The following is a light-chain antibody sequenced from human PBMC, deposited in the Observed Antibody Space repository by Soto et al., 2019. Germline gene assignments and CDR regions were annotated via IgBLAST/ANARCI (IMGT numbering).Light chain of an antibody. Sequence: DIQMTQSPSSLSASVGDRVTITCRASQSISSYLNWYQQKPGKAPNLLIYSASSLHSGVPSRFSGSGSGTDFSLIISSLQPEDFATYYCQQSSSNPLTFGGGTSVE. V-gene: IGKV1-39*01. CDR1: QSISSY. J-gene: IGKJ4*01. CDR2: SAS. CDR3: QQSSSNPLT.